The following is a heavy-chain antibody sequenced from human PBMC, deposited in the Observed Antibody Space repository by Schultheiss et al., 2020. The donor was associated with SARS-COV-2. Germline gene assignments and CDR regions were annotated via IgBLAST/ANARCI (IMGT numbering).Heavy chain of an antibody. V-gene: IGHV4-59*01. CDR1: GGFISSYY. J-gene: IGHJ6*03. D-gene: IGHD5-12*01. CDR3: ARSGYDYYYYYYYMDV. Sequence: SETLSLTCTVSGGFISSYYWSWIRQPPGKGLEWVGYIYNSGSTKYNPSLKSRVTISVVTSKNQFSLKLSSVTAADTAVYYCARSGYDYYYYYYYMDVWGKGTTVTVSS. CDR2: IYNSGST.